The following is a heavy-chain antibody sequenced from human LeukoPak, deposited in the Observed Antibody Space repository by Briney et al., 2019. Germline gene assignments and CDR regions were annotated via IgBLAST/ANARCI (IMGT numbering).Heavy chain of an antibody. CDR2: ISYDGSNK. CDR3: AKDYGNDSSGFNY. J-gene: IGHJ4*02. Sequence: GGSLRLSCAASGFTFSSYAMSWVRQAPGKGLEWVAVISYDGSNKYYADSVKGRFTISRDSSKKTVYLQMSGLSAEDTAVYYCAKDYGNDSSGFNYWGQGTLVTVSS. CDR1: GFTFSSYA. V-gene: IGHV3-30*04. D-gene: IGHD3-22*01.